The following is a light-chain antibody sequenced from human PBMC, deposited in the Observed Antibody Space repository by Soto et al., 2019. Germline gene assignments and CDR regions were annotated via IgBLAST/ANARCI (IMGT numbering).Light chain of an antibody. J-gene: IGKJ2*01. Sequence: DIVLTQSPGTLSLSPGERATLSCRASQSVSSSSLAWYQQKPGQTPRLLIYGASTRATGIPDRFSGSGSGTDVTLTISRLEPEDFAMYYCQHYGNSLYTFGPGTKLEIK. CDR3: QHYGNSLYT. CDR1: QSVSSSS. CDR2: GAS. V-gene: IGKV3-20*01.